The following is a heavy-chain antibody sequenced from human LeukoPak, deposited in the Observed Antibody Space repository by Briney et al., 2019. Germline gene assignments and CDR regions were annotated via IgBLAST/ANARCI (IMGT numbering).Heavy chain of an antibody. CDR1: GYTFTTFD. V-gene: IGHV1-8*01. J-gene: IGHJ4*02. Sequence: ASVKVSCKASGYTFTTFDINWVRQATGQGLEWMGWMNPNSGNTGYAQKFQGRVTMTRNTSISTAYMELSSLRSEDTAVYYCASSSGNGSGLEFDYWGQGTLVTVSS. CDR3: ASSSGNGSGLEFDY. D-gene: IGHD3-10*01. CDR2: MNPNSGNT.